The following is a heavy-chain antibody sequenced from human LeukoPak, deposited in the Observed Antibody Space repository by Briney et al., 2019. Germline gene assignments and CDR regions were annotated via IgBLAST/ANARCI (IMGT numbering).Heavy chain of an antibody. V-gene: IGHV4-34*01. CDR1: GGSFSGYY. J-gene: IGHJ4*02. CDR2: INHSGST. Sequence: SETLSLTCAVYGGSFSGYYWSWIRQPPGKGLEWIGGINHSGSTNYNPSLKSRVTISVDTSKNQFSLKLSSVTAADTAVYYCPRGKWLRSSFDYWGQGTLVTVSS. D-gene: IGHD5-12*01. CDR3: PRGKWLRSSFDY.